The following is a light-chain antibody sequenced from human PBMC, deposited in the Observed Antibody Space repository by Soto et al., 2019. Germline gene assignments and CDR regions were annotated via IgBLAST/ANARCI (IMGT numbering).Light chain of an antibody. CDR2: GAS. V-gene: IGKV3-15*01. CDR1: QSVSSN. J-gene: IGKJ4*01. CDR3: QQDNNWPLT. Sequence: MTQYPASMFVYAGDTATLSCRASQSVSSNLAWYQQKPGQAPRLLIYGASTRDTGVPARFSGSGSGTEFTLAISSLQPEDSAIYYCQQDNNWPLTFGRGTKVDIK.